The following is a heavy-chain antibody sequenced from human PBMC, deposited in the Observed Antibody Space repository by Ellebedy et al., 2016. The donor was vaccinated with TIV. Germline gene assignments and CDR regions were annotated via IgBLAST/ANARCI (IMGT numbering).Heavy chain of an antibody. D-gene: IGHD3-16*01. CDR2: ISDTSI. CDR1: GFVFSSYT. Sequence: PGGSLRLSCAASGFVFSSYTMNWVRQAPGKGLEWVSFISDTSIYYADSVKGRFTISRDNSKDTLYLQMNSLRAEDTAVYYCARDYASGWGQGTLVTVSS. V-gene: IGHV3-53*01. J-gene: IGHJ4*02. CDR3: ARDYASG.